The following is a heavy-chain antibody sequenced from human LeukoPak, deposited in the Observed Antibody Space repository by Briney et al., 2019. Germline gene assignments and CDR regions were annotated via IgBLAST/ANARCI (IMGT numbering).Heavy chain of an antibody. D-gene: IGHD2-2*01. V-gene: IGHV4-39*01. CDR1: GGSISSSNYY. CDR3: ARLLIYCSSTSCHFDY. CDR2: IYYSGIT. J-gene: IGHJ4*02. Sequence: PSETLPLTCTVSGGSISSSNYYWGWIRQPPGKGLEWIGSIYYSGITYYNPSLKSRVTISVDTSNNQFSLKLSSVTAADTAMYYCARLLIYCSSTSCHFDYWGQGTLVTVSS.